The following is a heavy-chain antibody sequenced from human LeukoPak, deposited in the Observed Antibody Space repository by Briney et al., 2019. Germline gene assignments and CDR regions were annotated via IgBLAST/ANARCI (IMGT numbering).Heavy chain of an antibody. V-gene: IGHV4-39*01. CDR1: GGPISSSSYY. D-gene: IGHD6-13*01. Sequence: SETLSLTCTVSGGPISSSSYYWGWIRHPPGKGLEWIGSIDYSGSTYYNPSLKSRVTISVDTSKNQFSLKLSSVTAADTAVYYCARHVRKRGIAAAGSPGWFDPWGQGTLVTVSS. CDR2: IDYSGST. CDR3: ARHVRKRGIAAAGSPGWFDP. J-gene: IGHJ5*02.